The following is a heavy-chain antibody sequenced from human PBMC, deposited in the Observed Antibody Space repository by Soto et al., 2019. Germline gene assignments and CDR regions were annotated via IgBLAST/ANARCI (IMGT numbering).Heavy chain of an antibody. CDR2: ISGSGGRS. CDR3: AKAYFVWSSEQPYYFDD. J-gene: IGHJ4*02. CDR1: GFTFSNYA. V-gene: IGHV3-23*01. D-gene: IGHD3-16*01. Sequence: EVQLLDSGGGLVQPGGSLRLSCAASGFTFSNYAMTWVRQGPGKGLEWVSGISGSGGRSYYADSVKGRFTISRDNPKSTLYLQMNSLRAEDTAVYYCAKAYFVWSSEQPYYFDDWGQGTLVTVSS.